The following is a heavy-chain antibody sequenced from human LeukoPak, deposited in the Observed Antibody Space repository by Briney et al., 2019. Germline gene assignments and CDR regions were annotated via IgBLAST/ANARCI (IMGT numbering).Heavy chain of an antibody. J-gene: IGHJ6*02. CDR3: ARDLSTVTTLGLVRELVQNYYYYGMDV. CDR1: GGTFSSYA. V-gene: IGHV1-69*01. D-gene: IGHD4-11*01. Sequence: SVKVSCNASGGTFSSYAISWVRQAPGQGLEWMGGIIPIFGTANYAQKFQGRVTITADESTSTAYMELSSLRSEDTAAYYCARDLSTVTTLGLVRELVQNYYYYGMDVWGQGTTVTVSS. CDR2: IIPIFGTA.